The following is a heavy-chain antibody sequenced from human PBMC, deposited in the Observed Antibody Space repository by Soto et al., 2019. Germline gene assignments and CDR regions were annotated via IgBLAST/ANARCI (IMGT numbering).Heavy chain of an antibody. CDR1: GFTFSSYG. V-gene: IGHV3-23*01. CDR2: ISCGGSNT. CDR3: AKERLARGFDY. J-gene: IGHJ4*02. Sequence: GGSLRLSCAASGFTFSSYGMHWVRQAPGKGLEWVLVISCGGSNTYYADSVKGRFTISRDNSKNTVFLQMNSLRAEDTAVYYCAKERLARGFDYWGQGTLVTVSS.